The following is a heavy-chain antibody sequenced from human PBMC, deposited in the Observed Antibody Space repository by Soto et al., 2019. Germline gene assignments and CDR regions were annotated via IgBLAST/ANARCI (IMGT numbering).Heavy chain of an antibody. V-gene: IGHV4-39*01. Sequence: SETLSLTCTVSGDSISSSNSHWGWTRQPPGKGLEYIGSVYYGGAIFYSGNIYYNPSLRSRVTISVDTSKNQFSLRLSSVTAADTGVYYCVRYDRINMKPYSPEGFHIWGQGTMVTVS. CDR2: VYYGGAIFYSGNI. CDR3: VRYDRINMKPYSPEGFHI. J-gene: IGHJ3*02. D-gene: IGHD3-3*02. CDR1: GDSISSSNSH.